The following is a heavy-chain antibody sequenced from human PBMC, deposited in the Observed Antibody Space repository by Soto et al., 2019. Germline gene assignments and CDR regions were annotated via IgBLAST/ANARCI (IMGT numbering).Heavy chain of an antibody. V-gene: IGHV3-49*03. Sequence: PGGSLRLSCTVSGFTFGDYAMSWFRQAPGKGLEWVGFIRTKAYGETTEYGASVKGRFTISRDDSKSIAYPQMNSLNTEDTAVYYCSRVRYDILTGFYLFDYWGQGTLVTVSS. J-gene: IGHJ4*02. CDR3: SRVRYDILTGFYLFDY. CDR2: IRTKAYGETT. CDR1: GFTFGDYA. D-gene: IGHD3-9*01.